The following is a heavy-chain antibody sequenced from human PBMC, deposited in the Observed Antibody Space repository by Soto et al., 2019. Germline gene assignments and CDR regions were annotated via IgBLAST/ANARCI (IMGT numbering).Heavy chain of an antibody. V-gene: IGHV1-69*08. CDR1: GGTFSSHT. J-gene: IGHJ2*01. D-gene: IGHD4-17*01. Sequence: QDQLVQSGAEVKKPGSSVKVSCKASGGTFSSHTFSWVRQAPGQGLEWMGRIIPALGTATYAQKFQGGVRTTAGESATTGYMELNSLRSEDTAVYYWARPDGGDYWYFDLWGRGTLVTVSS. CDR2: IIPALGTA. CDR3: ARPDGGDYWYFDL.